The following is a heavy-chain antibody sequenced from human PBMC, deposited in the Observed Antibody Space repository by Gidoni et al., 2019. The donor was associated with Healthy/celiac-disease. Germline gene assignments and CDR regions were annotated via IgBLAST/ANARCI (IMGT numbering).Heavy chain of an antibody. Sequence: EVQLVDSGGGLVKPGGSLRLSCAASGFIFSSYSMNWVRQAPGKGLEWVSSISSSSSYIYYADSVKGRFTISRDNAKNSLYLQMNSLRAEDTAVYYCARDFGGETAAAYFDYWGQGTLVTVSS. D-gene: IGHD6-13*01. V-gene: IGHV3-21*01. CDR2: ISSSSSYI. J-gene: IGHJ4*02. CDR1: GFIFSSYS. CDR3: ARDFGGETAAAYFDY.